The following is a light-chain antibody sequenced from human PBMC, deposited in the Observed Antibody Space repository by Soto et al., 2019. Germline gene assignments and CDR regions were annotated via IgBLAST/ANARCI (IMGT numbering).Light chain of an antibody. Sequence: ELGMTQSPATLSVSPGESATLSCSASQSVNTNLAWYQQTPGRAPRLLIHGASTRATGIPARFSGSGSGTEFTLNISSLQSEDFAVYYCQPDNNWPPHTFGQGTKLEIK. V-gene: IGKV3-15*01. CDR3: QPDNNWPPHT. CDR1: QSVNTN. J-gene: IGKJ2*01. CDR2: GAS.